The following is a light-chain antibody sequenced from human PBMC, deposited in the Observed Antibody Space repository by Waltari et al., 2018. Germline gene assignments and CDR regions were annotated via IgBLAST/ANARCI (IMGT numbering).Light chain of an antibody. V-gene: IGLV2-14*03. CDR1: SSDVGAYKY. CDR2: DVS. J-gene: IGLJ2*01. Sequence: QSALTQPASVSGSPGQSITISCTGTSSDVGAYKYVSWYQPHPGKAPKLIIYDVSYRPSWISNRFSGSKSGNTASLTISGLQTEDEADYYCSSYTTTSTRLFGGGTKLTVL. CDR3: SSYTTTSTRL.